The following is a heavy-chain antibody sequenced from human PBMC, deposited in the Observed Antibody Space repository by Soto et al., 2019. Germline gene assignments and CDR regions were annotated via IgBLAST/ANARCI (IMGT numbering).Heavy chain of an antibody. Sequence: EVQLVESGGGLVQPGGSLRLSCAASGFTFSGSWMHWVRQAPGKGLVWVSRINGDGSGTSYADFVKGRFTISRDNAKNTLMLQMNGLRAEDTSGYYCERGIFGSGTASDYWGQGTLVTVSS. CDR3: ERGIFGSGTASDY. D-gene: IGHD3-10*01. V-gene: IGHV3-74*01. J-gene: IGHJ4*02. CDR1: GFTFSGSW. CDR2: INGDGSGT.